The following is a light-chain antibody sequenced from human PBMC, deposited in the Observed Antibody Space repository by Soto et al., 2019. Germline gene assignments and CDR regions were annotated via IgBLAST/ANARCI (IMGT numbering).Light chain of an antibody. CDR1: QSVSSN. V-gene: IGKV3-15*01. Sequence: EIVMTQSPATLSVSPGERATLSCRASQSVSSNLAWYQQKPGQAPRLLIYGASTRATGIPARFSGSGSGTEFTVTISSLQSEDFAVYYCQQYNNWPPLTFGGGTKVDI. CDR3: QQYNNWPPLT. J-gene: IGKJ4*01. CDR2: GAS.